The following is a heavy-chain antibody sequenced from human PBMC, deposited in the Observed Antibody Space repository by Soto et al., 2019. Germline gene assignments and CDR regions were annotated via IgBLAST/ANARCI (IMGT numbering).Heavy chain of an antibody. CDR1: GFTFSSYG. D-gene: IGHD6-13*01. Sequence: GGSLRLSCAASGFTFSSYGMHWVRQALGKGLEWVAVISYDGSNKYYADSVKGRFTISKDNSKNTLYLQMNSLRAEDTAVYYCAKEPSDSSSWYYFDYWGQGTLVTVSS. CDR2: ISYDGSNK. CDR3: AKEPSDSSSWYYFDY. V-gene: IGHV3-30*18. J-gene: IGHJ4*02.